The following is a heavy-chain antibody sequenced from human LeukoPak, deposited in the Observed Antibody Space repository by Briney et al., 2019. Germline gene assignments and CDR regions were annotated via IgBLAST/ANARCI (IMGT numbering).Heavy chain of an antibody. CDR1: GGSISRSGYY. Sequence: PSETLSLTCTVSGGSISRSGYYWGWIRQTPGKGLEWIGSIYYIGNTFYSPSLKSRVTISVDTSKNQFSLKLTSVTAADTAIYCAREDAVQMDNAFDIWGQGTMVTVSS. CDR2: IYYIGNT. J-gene: IGHJ3*02. V-gene: IGHV4-39*07. D-gene: IGHD2-8*01. CDR3: AREDAVQMDNAFDI.